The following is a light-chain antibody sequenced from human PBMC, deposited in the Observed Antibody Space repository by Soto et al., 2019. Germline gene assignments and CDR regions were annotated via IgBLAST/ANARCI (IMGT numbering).Light chain of an antibody. Sequence: DIVMTQSPSTLSVSPGDRATLSCRASQSVSSNLAWYQQKPGQAPRLLIYGASTRATGIPVRFSGSGSGTAFTLTISSRQSQDFAVYYCQQYNNWPPGTFGQGTKVEIK. J-gene: IGKJ1*01. CDR2: GAS. CDR3: QQYNNWPPGT. V-gene: IGKV3-15*01. CDR1: QSVSSN.